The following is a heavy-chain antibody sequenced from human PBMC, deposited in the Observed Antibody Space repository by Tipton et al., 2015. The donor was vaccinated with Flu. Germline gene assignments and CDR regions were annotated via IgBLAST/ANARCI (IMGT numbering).Heavy chain of an antibody. CDR2: VNHSGST. CDR1: GGSFSGYY. V-gene: IGHV4-34*01. CDR3: ARDGYNLVIFDY. Sequence: TLSLTCAVYGGSFSGYYWNWIRQPPGKGLEWIGEVNHSGSTNYNPSLKSRVTMSLDTSKNQFSLKLTSVTAADTAVYYCARDGYNLVIFDYWGQGTLVTVSS. D-gene: IGHD5-24*01. J-gene: IGHJ4*02.